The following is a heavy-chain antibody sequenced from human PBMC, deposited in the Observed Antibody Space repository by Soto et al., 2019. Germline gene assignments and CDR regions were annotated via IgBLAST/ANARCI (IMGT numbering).Heavy chain of an antibody. Sequence: QVQLVQSGAEVKKPGDSVKVSCKASGYTFTGYYMHWVRQAPGQGLEWMGWINPNSGGTNYAQKFQGRVTITRETSISTAYMELSRLRSDDTAVYYCASVRGTSYEYDAFDILGQGTMATVSS. CDR2: INPNSGGT. D-gene: IGHD2-2*01. CDR3: ASVRGTSYEYDAFDI. CDR1: GYTFTGYY. J-gene: IGHJ3*02. V-gene: IGHV1-2*02.